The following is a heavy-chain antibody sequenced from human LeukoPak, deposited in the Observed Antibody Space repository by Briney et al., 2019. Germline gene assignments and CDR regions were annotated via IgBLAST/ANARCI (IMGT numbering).Heavy chain of an antibody. D-gene: IGHD4-17*01. J-gene: IGHJ4*02. Sequence: PGGSLRLSCAISGFSFSSYGMHWVRQAPGKGLEWVAVISYDGSNKCHADPVKGRFTIPRDNSKSSLFLQMNSLRAEDTAVYYCAKDLRPQIPYGESPRGTAPMGHWGQGTLVTVSS. V-gene: IGHV3-30*18. CDR3: AKDLRPQIPYGESPRGTAPMGH. CDR1: GFSFSSYG. CDR2: ISYDGSNK.